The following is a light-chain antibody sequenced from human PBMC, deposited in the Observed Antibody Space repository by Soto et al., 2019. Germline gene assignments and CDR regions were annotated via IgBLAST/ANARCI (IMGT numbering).Light chain of an antibody. CDR3: QQYHKWPIT. Sequence: EVVLTQSPDALSVSPGEIATLSCRASQTVSSNLAWYQQKPGQAPRLLIYYASTRATGIPARFSGSESGTDFTLTISSLQSEDFAVYYCQQYHKWPITFGQGARLEVK. J-gene: IGKJ5*01. CDR2: YAS. V-gene: IGKV3-15*01. CDR1: QTVSSN.